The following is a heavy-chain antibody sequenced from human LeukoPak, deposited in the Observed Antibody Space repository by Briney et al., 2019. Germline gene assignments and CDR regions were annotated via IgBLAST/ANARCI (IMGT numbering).Heavy chain of an antibody. V-gene: IGHV3-7*01. CDR2: IKQDGSEK. D-gene: IGHD5-18*01. CDR1: GCIFSSDW. J-gene: IGHJ4*02. CDR3: ARARYSDY. Sequence: PGGSLRLSCAASGCIFSSDWRTWVRQAPGKGLEWVANIKQDGSEKNYVDSVKGRFTISRDNAKNSLYLQMNSLRDEDTAVYYCARARYSDYWGQGTPVTVSS.